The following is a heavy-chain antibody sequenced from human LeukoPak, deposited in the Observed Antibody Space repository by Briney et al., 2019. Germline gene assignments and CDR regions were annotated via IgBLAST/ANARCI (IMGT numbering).Heavy chain of an antibody. J-gene: IGHJ3*02. Sequence: GASVKVSCKASGYTFTSYAMNWVRQAPGQGLEWMGWINTITGNPTYAQGFTGRFVFSLDTSVSTAYLQISSLKAEDTAVYYCAREIAVAGVDAFDIWGQGTMVTVSS. CDR2: INTITGNP. D-gene: IGHD6-19*01. V-gene: IGHV7-4-1*02. CDR1: GYTFTSYA. CDR3: AREIAVAGVDAFDI.